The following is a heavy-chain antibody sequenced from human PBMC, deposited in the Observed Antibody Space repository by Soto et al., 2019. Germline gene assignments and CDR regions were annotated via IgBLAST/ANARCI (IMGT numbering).Heavy chain of an antibody. J-gene: IGHJ2*01. Sequence: QVQLVEPGGGVVQPWRSLRLSCAASGFTFSSDAMHWVRQAPGKGLEWVAGISSDGSNKYYADSVKGRFTISRDNSKNTLYLQMNSLRAEETAVYYCARGEHIVVVTATKGGVWDFDLWGRGTLVTVSS. D-gene: IGHD2-21*02. CDR3: ARGEHIVVVTATKGGVWDFDL. CDR2: ISSDGSNK. V-gene: IGHV3-30-3*01. CDR1: GFTFSSDA.